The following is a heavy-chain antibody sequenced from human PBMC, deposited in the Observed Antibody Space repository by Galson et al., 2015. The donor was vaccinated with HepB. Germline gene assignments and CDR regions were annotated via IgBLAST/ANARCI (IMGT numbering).Heavy chain of an antibody. D-gene: IGHD3-22*01. CDR1: GFTFSSYA. V-gene: IGHV3-64*01. Sequence: SLRLSCAASGFTFSSYAIHWVRQAPGQGLEYVSGISSSEGRTYHAKSVKGRFTISRDNSKNTLYLQMGSLRPEDMAVYHCARGDGLEEAFDIWGQGTMVTVSS. CDR3: ARGDGLEEAFDI. J-gene: IGHJ3*02. CDR2: ISSSEGRT.